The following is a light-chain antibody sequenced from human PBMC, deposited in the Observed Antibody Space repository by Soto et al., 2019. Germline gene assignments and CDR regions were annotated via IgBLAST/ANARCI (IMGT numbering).Light chain of an antibody. J-gene: IGLJ1*01. CDR3: QPYDSSLTTFV. Sequence: QSVLTQPPSVSGTPGQRVTVSCSGGRSNIGSNTVHWYQQLPGTAPKRLIYGDNNRPSGVPDRFSGSKSGTSASLAITGLQPEDEADYYCQPYDSSLTTFVFGTGTKVTVL. V-gene: IGLV1-40*01. CDR2: GDN. CDR1: RSNIGSNT.